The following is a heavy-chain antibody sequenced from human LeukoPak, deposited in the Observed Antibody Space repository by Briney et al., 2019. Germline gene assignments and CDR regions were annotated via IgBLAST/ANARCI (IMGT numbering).Heavy chain of an antibody. D-gene: IGHD5-18*01. CDR3: ARKIGYSYGSDY. CDR1: GYTFTSYL. Sequence: ASVKVSCKASGYTFTSYLTHWVRQAPGQGLEWMGIINPSGGSTTYAQKFQGRVTMTRDTSTSTVYMALSSLRSEDTAVYYCARKIGYSYGSDYWGQGTLVTVSS. J-gene: IGHJ4*02. CDR2: INPSGGST. V-gene: IGHV1-46*01.